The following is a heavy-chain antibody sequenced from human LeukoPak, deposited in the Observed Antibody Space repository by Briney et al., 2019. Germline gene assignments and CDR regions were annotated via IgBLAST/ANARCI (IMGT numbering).Heavy chain of an antibody. CDR3: ARAGTGYSYGGGRYYYYYYYMDV. CDR1: GYTFTGYY. D-gene: IGHD5-18*01. J-gene: IGHJ6*03. V-gene: IGHV1-8*03. CDR2: MNPNSGNT. Sequence: ASVKVSCKASGYTFTGYYMHWVRQAPGQGLEWMGWMNPNSGNTGYAQKFQGRVTITRNTSISTAYMELSSLRSEDTAVYYCARAGTGYSYGGGRYYYYYYYMDVWGKGTTVTVSS.